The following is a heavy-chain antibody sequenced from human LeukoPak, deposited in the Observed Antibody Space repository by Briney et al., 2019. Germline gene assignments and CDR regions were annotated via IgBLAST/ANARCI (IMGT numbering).Heavy chain of an antibody. CDR1: GFTVSSNY. Sequence: GGSLRLSCAASGFTVSSNYMSWVRQAPGKGLEWVSVIYSGGSTYYADSVKGRFTISRDNSKNTLYLQMNSLRAEDTAVYYCARSLRGVIGNWFDPWGQGTLVTVSS. D-gene: IGHD3-10*01. CDR2: IYSGGST. CDR3: ARSLRGVIGNWFDP. V-gene: IGHV3-66*01. J-gene: IGHJ5*02.